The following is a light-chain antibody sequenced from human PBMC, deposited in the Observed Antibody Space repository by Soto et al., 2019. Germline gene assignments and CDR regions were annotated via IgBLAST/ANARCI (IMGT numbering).Light chain of an antibody. J-gene: IGKJ2*01. CDR1: QSVSSY. CDR3: QHRADWPRGS. CDR2: HAS. V-gene: IGKV3-11*01. Sequence: EIVLTQSPDTLSLSPGDTATLSCRASQSVSSYLGWYQQKPGQPPRLLMYHASNRATGIPVRFSGSGSGTDFTLTISSLEPEDFAVYYCQHRADWPRGSFGQGTKLEIK.